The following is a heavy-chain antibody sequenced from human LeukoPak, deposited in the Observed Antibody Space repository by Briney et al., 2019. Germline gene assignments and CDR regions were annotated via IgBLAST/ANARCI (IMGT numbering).Heavy chain of an antibody. CDR3: ARIDRELVQGVTRRSYYMDV. V-gene: IGHV4-39*01. CDR1: GGSISSSSYY. J-gene: IGHJ6*03. Sequence: SETLSLTCTVSGGSISSSSYYWGWIRQPPGKGLEWIGSIYYSGSTYYNPSLKSRVTISVDTSKNQFSLKLSSVTAADTAVYYCARIDRELVQGVTRRSYYMDVWGKGTTVTVSS. D-gene: IGHD3-10*01. CDR2: IYYSGST.